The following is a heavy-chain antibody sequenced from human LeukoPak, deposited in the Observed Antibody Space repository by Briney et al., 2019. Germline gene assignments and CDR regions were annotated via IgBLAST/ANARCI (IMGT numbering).Heavy chain of an antibody. CDR1: GFTFSSYG. CDR3: AKGRYGSGSYSSSPLDY. D-gene: IGHD3-10*01. Sequence: GGSLRLSCAASGFTFSSYGMHWVRQAPGKGLEWVAVISYDGSNKYYADSVKGRFTISRDNSKNTLYLQMNSLRAEDTAVYYCAKGRYGSGSYSSSPLDYWGQGTLVTVSS. J-gene: IGHJ4*02. V-gene: IGHV3-30*18. CDR2: ISYDGSNK.